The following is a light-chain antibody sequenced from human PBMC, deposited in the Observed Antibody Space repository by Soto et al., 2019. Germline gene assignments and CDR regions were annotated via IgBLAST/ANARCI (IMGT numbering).Light chain of an antibody. CDR2: KAS. V-gene: IGKV1-5*03. Sequence: DIQMTQSPSTLSASVGDRVTITCRASQSISSWLAWYQQKPGKAPKLLIYKASNLESGVPSRFSGSGSGTEFTLNISSLQPDDFATYYCQQYSSDAYTFGQGTKLEIK. CDR1: QSISSW. CDR3: QQYSSDAYT. J-gene: IGKJ2*01.